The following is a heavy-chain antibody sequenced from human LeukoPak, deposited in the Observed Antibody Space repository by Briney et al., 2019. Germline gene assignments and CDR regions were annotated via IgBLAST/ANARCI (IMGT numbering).Heavy chain of an antibody. V-gene: IGHV1-18*01. CDR1: GYTFTSYG. Sequence: GASVKVSCKASGYTFTSYGISWVRQAPGQGLEWMGWISAYDGNTKYAQKLQGRVTMTTDTSTRTAYMELRSLRFDDTAVYYCAGGDDILTGYFRGFDYWGQGNLVTVSS. D-gene: IGHD3-9*01. J-gene: IGHJ4*02. CDR2: ISAYDGNT. CDR3: AGGDDILTGYFRGFDY.